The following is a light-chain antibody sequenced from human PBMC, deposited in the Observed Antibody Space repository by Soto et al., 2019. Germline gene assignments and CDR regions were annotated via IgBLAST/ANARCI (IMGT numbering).Light chain of an antibody. Sequence: EFVLTQSPGTLSLSPGERATLSCSASQTVRNNYLAWYQQKPGQAPRLLIYDASSRATGIPGRFSGSGSGTDFSLTITSLQSEDFAVYYCQQYNDWPPWTFGQGTKVDIK. CDR1: QTVRNNY. V-gene: IGKV3-20*01. CDR2: DAS. CDR3: QQYNDWPPWT. J-gene: IGKJ1*01.